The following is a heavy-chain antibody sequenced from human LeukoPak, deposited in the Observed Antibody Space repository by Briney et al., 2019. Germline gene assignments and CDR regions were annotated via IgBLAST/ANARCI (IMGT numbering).Heavy chain of an antibody. Sequence: PSETLSLTCAVYGGSFSGYYWSWIRQPPGKGLEWIGEINHSGSTNYNPSLKSRVTISVDTSKNQFSLKLSSVTAADTAVYYCATTLVGAIFPFDYWGQGTLVTVSS. CDR1: GGSFSGYY. V-gene: IGHV4-34*01. CDR2: INHSGST. J-gene: IGHJ4*02. CDR3: ATTLVGAIFPFDY. D-gene: IGHD1-26*01.